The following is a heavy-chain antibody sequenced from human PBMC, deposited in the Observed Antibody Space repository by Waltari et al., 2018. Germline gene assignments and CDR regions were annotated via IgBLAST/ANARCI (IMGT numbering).Heavy chain of an antibody. CDR1: GYTFTSYG. V-gene: IGHV1-18*01. D-gene: IGHD2-8*01. CDR3: ARLGYCTNGVCYTSSEYFQH. J-gene: IGHJ1*01. CDR2: ISAYNGNT. Sequence: QVQLVQSGAEVKKPGASVKVSCKASGYTFTSYGISWVRQAPGQGLEWMGWISAYNGNTNYAQKLQGRVTMTTDTSTSTAYMELRSLRSDDTAVYYCARLGYCTNGVCYTSSEYFQHWGQGTLVTVSS.